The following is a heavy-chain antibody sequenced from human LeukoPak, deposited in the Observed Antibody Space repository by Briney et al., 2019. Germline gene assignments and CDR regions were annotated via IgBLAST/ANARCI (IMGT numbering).Heavy chain of an antibody. Sequence: ASVKVSCKASGYTFTSYDINWVRQATGQGLEWMGWMNPNSGNTGYAQKFQGRVTMTRNTSISTAYMELSSLRSEDTAVYHCARTQGSGSYSDYWGQGTLVTVSS. CDR2: MNPNSGNT. CDR1: GYTFTSYD. D-gene: IGHD3-10*01. CDR3: ARTQGSGSYSDY. J-gene: IGHJ4*02. V-gene: IGHV1-8*01.